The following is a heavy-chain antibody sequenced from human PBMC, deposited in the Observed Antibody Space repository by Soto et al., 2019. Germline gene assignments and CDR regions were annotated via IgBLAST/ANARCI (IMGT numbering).Heavy chain of an antibody. Sequence: QVQLVQSGAEVRKPGSSVRVSCQASGDTFNSYAFSWIRQAPGQGLEWMGGIIPLFGTTNYARSFQDRITITADESTCTVYMELNSPKSNDTARYYCARGRKGGLRVTFFDFWGQGTLV. J-gene: IGHJ4*02. D-gene: IGHD5-12*01. V-gene: IGHV1-69*01. CDR2: IIPLFGTT. CDR3: ARGRKGGLRVTFFDF. CDR1: GDTFNSYA.